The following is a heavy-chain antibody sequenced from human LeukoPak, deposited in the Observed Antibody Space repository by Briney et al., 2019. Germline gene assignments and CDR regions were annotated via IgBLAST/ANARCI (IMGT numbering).Heavy chain of an antibody. J-gene: IGHJ1*01. CDR1: GYTFTGYY. CDR2: INPSGGST. D-gene: IGHD4-23*01. V-gene: IGHV1-46*01. CDR3: AREQGVYGGNSEYFQH. Sequence: ASVKVSCKASGYTFTGYYMHWVRQAPGQGLEWMGWINPSGGSTSYAQKFQGRVTMTRDTSTSTVYMELSSLRSEDTAVYYCAREQGVYGGNSEYFQHWGQGTLVTVSS.